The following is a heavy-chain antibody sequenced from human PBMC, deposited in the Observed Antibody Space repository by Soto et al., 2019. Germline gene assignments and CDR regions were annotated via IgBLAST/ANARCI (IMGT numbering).Heavy chain of an antibody. Sequence: SETLSLTCAVYGGSFSGYYWNWIRQPPGKGLEWIGEIDHSGYTNYNPSLKSRVTISVDTSKNQFSLRLTSVTAADTAVYYCARVRDWFDPWGQGTLVSVSS. D-gene: IGHD3-3*01. CDR3: ARVRDWFDP. J-gene: IGHJ5*02. V-gene: IGHV4-34*01. CDR2: IDHSGYT. CDR1: GGSFSGYY.